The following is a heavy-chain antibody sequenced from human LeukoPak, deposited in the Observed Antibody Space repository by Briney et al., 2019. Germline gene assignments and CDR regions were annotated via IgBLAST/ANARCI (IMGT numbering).Heavy chain of an antibody. CDR1: GFTFSDYI. CDR2: ITSSGTTT. CDR3: ARGDEGDTTVLRGGYFDY. J-gene: IGHJ4*02. D-gene: IGHD4-17*01. V-gene: IGHV3-11*04. Sequence: GGSLRLSCAASGFTFSDYIMTWIRQATGKGLEYISFITSSGTTTYYADSLKGRFTISRDNAKNSLYLQMDSLRAEDTAVYYCARGDEGDTTVLRGGYFDYWGQGTLVTVSS.